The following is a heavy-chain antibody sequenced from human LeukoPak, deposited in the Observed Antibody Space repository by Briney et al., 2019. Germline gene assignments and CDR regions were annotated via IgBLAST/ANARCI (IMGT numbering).Heavy chain of an antibody. V-gene: IGHV3-21*01. CDR1: GFTFSSYS. Sequence: GGSLRLSCAASGFTFSSYSMNWVRQAPGQGLEWVSSISSNSSYIYYADSVKGRFTISRDNAKHSLYLQMNSLRAEDTAVYYCAGEMTTVAIAFDYWGQGTLVTVSS. CDR3: AGEMTTVAIAFDY. D-gene: IGHD4-23*01. CDR2: ISSNSSYI. J-gene: IGHJ4*02.